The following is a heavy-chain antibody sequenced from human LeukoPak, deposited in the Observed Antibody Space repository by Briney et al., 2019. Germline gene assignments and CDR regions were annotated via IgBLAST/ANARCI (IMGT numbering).Heavy chain of an antibody. CDR2: ISGGGDNT. Sequence: GGSLRLSCAASGFTFSTFAVGCVRQAPGKGLEWVSTISGGGDNTYYADSVEGRFTISRDNSKNTLYLQMSSLRAEDTAVYYCAARPPIVVAGPFDYWGQGTLVTVSS. D-gene: IGHD6-19*01. CDR1: GFTFSTFA. J-gene: IGHJ4*02. V-gene: IGHV3-23*01. CDR3: AARPPIVVAGPFDY.